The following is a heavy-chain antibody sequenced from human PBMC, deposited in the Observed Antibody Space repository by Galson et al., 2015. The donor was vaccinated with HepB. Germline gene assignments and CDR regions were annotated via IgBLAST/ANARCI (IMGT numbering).Heavy chain of an antibody. CDR1: GFTFSSYW. CDR3: AAMEGATADYFDY. V-gene: IGHV3-7*03. J-gene: IGHJ4*02. CDR2: IKQDGSEK. Sequence: SLRLSCAASGFTFSSYWMSWVRQAPGKGLEWVANIKQDGSEKYYVDSVKGRFTISRDNAKNSLYLQMNSLRAEDTAVYYCAAMEGATADYFDYWGQGTLVTVSS. D-gene: IGHD5-24*01.